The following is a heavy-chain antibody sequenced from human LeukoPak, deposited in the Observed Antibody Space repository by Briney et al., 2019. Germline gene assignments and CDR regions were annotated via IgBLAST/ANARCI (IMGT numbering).Heavy chain of an antibody. J-gene: IGHJ4*02. CDR2: IIPIFGTA. Sequence: ASVKVSCKASGGTFSSYAISWVRQAPGQGLEWMGGIIPIFGTANYAQKFQGRVTITADKSTSTAYMELSSLRSEDTAVYYCARGSGYCSGGSCYLFDYWGQGTLVTVSS. CDR1: GGTFSSYA. D-gene: IGHD2-15*01. CDR3: ARGSGYCSGGSCYLFDY. V-gene: IGHV1-69*06.